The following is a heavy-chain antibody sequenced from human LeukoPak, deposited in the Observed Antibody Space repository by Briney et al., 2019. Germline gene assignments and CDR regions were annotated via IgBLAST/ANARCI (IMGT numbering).Heavy chain of an antibody. V-gene: IGHV1-69*13. Sequence: GASVKVSCKASGGTFISYAISWVRQAPGQGLEWMGGIIPIFGTANYAQKFQGRVTITADESTSTAYMELRSLRSDDTAVYYCARDGHRMYYYATSDYRFDYWGQGTLVTVSS. CDR1: GGTFISYA. CDR2: IIPIFGTA. J-gene: IGHJ4*02. D-gene: IGHD3-22*01. CDR3: ARDGHRMYYYATSDYRFDY.